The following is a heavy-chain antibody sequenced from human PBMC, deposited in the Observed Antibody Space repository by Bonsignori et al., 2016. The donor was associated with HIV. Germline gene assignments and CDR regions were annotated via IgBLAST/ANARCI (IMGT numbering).Heavy chain of an antibody. D-gene: IGHD3-10*01. V-gene: IGHV3-48*02. J-gene: IGHJ4*02. Sequence: GESLKISCAASGFPFSRYSMNWVRQAPGKGLEWVSYISGSSSTIYYADSVKGRFTISRDNAKNSLYLQMNSLRDEDTAVYYCARDTAKYFGSGSYSNWGQGTLVTVSS. CDR1: GFPFSRYS. CDR2: ISGSSSTI. CDR3: ARDTAKYFGSGSYSN.